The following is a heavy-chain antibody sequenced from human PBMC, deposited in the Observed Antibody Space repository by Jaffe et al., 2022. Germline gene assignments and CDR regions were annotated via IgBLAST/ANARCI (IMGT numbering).Heavy chain of an antibody. V-gene: IGHV3-30*02. CDR3: AKDRWNFDC. Sequence: QVQLVESGGGVVQPGGSLRLSCAASGFTFSNYGMYWVRQAPGKGLEWVAFILFDGSNKYYADSVKGRFTISRDNSKNTLYLQMNSLRVEDTAVYYCAKDRWNFDCWGQGTLVTVSS. CDR1: GFTFSNYG. J-gene: IGHJ4*02. CDR2: ILFDGSNK.